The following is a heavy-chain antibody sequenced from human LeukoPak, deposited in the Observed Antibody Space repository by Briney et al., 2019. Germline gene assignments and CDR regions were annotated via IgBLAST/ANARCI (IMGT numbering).Heavy chain of an antibody. CDR3: ATRRGGPYPYYFDH. CDR2: VNVRGTT. CDR1: GDSFSGYY. D-gene: IGHD2-15*01. J-gene: IGHJ4*02. Sequence: SETLSRTCAVYGDSFSGYYWSWIRQSPGTGLEWIGEVNVRGTTNYNPNLKSRVTISVVTSSNQFSLRLTSVTAADTAIYFCATRRGGPYPYYFDHWDQGALVTVSS. V-gene: IGHV4-34*01.